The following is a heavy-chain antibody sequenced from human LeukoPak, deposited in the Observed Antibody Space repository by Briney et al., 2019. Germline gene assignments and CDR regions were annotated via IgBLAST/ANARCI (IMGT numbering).Heavy chain of an antibody. CDR1: GGSISSYY. D-gene: IGHD3-3*01. J-gene: IGHJ6*03. V-gene: IGHV4-4*07. Sequence: SETLSLTCTVSGGSISSYYWSWIRQPAGKGLEWIGRIYTSGSTNYNPSLKSRVTMSVDTSKNQFSLKLSSVTAADTAVYYCARVNPYDFWSGYLSQSTNYYMDVWGKGTTATVSS. CDR2: IYTSGST. CDR3: ARVNPYDFWSGYLSQSTNYYMDV.